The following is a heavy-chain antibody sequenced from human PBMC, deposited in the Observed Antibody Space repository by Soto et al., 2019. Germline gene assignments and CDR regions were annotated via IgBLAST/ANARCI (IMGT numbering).Heavy chain of an antibody. Sequence: QVQLVQSGAEVKKPGSSVKVSCKASGGTFSSYTISWVRQAPGQGLEWMGRIIPILGIANYAQKFQGRVTITADKSTSTAYMELSSLRSEDTAVYYCAREDGYSSSSQNWGQGTLVTVSS. J-gene: IGHJ4*02. V-gene: IGHV1-69*08. D-gene: IGHD6-13*01. CDR3: AREDGYSSSSQN. CDR1: GGTFSSYT. CDR2: IIPILGIA.